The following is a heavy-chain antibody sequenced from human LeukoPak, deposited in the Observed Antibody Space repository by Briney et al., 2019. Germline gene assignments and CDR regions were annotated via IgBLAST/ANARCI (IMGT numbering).Heavy chain of an antibody. CDR1: GFTFSSYG. Sequence: GGSLRLSCAASGFTFSSYGMHWVRQAPGKGLEWVAVIWYDGSNKYYADSVKGRFTISRDNSKNTLYLQMNSLRAEDTAVYYCARAGSYYYDSSGYFDYWGQGTLVTVSS. V-gene: IGHV3-33*01. CDR2: IWYDGSNK. CDR3: ARAGSYYYDSSGYFDY. J-gene: IGHJ4*02. D-gene: IGHD3-22*01.